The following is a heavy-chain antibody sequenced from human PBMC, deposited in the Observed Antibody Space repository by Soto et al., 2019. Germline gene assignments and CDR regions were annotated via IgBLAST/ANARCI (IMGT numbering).Heavy chain of an antibody. D-gene: IGHD2-2*01. Sequence: KTSETLSLTCAVSGGSISSGGYSWSWIRQPPGKGLEWIGYIYHSGSTYYNPSLKSRVTISVDRSKNQFSLKLSSVTAADTAVYYCARDGRYCSSTSCYPLGFDPWGQGTLVTVSS. V-gene: IGHV4-30-2*01. CDR2: IYHSGST. CDR3: ARDGRYCSSTSCYPLGFDP. CDR1: GGSISSGGYS. J-gene: IGHJ5*02.